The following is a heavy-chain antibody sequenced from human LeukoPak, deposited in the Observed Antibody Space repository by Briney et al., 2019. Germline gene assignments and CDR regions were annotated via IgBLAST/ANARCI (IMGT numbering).Heavy chain of an antibody. Sequence: PSQTLSLTCTVSGGSISSGGYYWSWIRQHPGKGLEWIGYIYYSGSTYYNPSLKSRVTISVDTSKNQFSLKLRSVTAADTAVYYCARGPRPYCSGGSCYPYSFDYWGQGTLVTVSS. J-gene: IGHJ4*02. CDR1: GGSISSGGYY. CDR2: IYYSGST. CDR3: ARGPRPYCSGGSCYPYSFDY. V-gene: IGHV4-31*03. D-gene: IGHD2-15*01.